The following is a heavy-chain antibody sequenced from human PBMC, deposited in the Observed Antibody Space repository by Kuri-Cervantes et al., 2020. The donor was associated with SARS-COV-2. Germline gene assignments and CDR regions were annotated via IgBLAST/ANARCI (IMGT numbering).Heavy chain of an antibody. D-gene: IGHD6-19*01. Sequence: GGSLRLSCAASGFTFSDYYMSWIRQAPGKGLEWVSYISSSSSYTNYADSVKGRFTISRDNAKNSLYLQMNSLRAEDTAVYYCASRSSGWYVSFDYWGQGTLVTVSS. CDR2: ISSSSSYT. CDR1: GFTFSDYY. V-gene: IGHV3-11*06. CDR3: ASRSSGWYVSFDY. J-gene: IGHJ4*02.